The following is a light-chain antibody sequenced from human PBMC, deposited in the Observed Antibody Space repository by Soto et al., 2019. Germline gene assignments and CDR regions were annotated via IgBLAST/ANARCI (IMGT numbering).Light chain of an antibody. V-gene: IGKV3D-15*01. Sequence: EIVMTQSPATLSVSPGERATLSCRASLSISTNLAWYQQKPGQAPRLLIYGASTRATGIPARFSGSGSGTEFTLTISSLQSEDFAVYYCLQYHLWPWTFGGGTKV. CDR3: LQYHLWPWT. J-gene: IGKJ4*02. CDR1: LSISTN. CDR2: GAS.